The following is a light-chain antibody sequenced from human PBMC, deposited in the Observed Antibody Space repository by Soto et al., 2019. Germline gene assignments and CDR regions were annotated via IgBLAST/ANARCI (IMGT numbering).Light chain of an antibody. J-gene: IGKJ5*01. Sequence: EIVMTQSPATLSVSPGERATLSCRASQSVSSNLAWYQQKPGQAPRLLIYGASNRATDIPGRFSGSGSGTEFTLTISSLQSEDFAAYYCQQYDNWPITFGQVTRLEIK. CDR2: GAS. CDR3: QQYDNWPIT. V-gene: IGKV3-15*01. CDR1: QSVSSN.